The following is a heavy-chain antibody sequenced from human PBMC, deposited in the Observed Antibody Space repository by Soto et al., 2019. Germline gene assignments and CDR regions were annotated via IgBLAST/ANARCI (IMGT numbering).Heavy chain of an antibody. Sequence: GGSLRLSGSGSGYTFDTYSMNWVRQAAGKGLEWIAYISYDSDTIQYADSVKGRFTISRDNAKNSLYLQMNSLRDEDTAVYYCARLYSDYVWGQGTTVTVSS. CDR2: ISYDSDTI. CDR3: ARLYSDYV. V-gene: IGHV3-48*02. J-gene: IGHJ6*02. CDR1: GYTFDTYS. D-gene: IGHD3-3*01.